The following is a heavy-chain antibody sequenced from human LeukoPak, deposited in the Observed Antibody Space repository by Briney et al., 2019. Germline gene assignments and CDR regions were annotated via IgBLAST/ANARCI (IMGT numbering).Heavy chain of an antibody. CDR1: GGTFSSYA. J-gene: IGHJ4*02. CDR2: ISAYNGNT. Sequence: ASVKVSCKASGGTFSSYAISWVRQAPGQGLEWMGWISAYNGNTNYAQKLQGRVTMTTDTSTSTAYMELRSLRSDDTAVYYCARDPLYYYDSSGYDYWGQGTLVTVSS. CDR3: ARDPLYYYDSSGYDY. D-gene: IGHD3-22*01. V-gene: IGHV1-18*01.